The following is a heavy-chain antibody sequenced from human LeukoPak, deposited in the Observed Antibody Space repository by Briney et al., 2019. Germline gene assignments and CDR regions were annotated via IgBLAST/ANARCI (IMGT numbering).Heavy chain of an antibody. Sequence: GGSLRLSCAASGFTFSSYWMSWVRQAPGKGLEWVANIKQDGSEKYYVDSVKGRFTISRDNAKNSLYLQMNSLRAEDTAVYYCARDDYYGSGSYYGYYYYGMDVWGKGTTVIVSS. J-gene: IGHJ6*04. CDR3: ARDDYYGSGSYYGYYYYGMDV. D-gene: IGHD3-10*01. CDR2: IKQDGSEK. CDR1: GFTFSSYW. V-gene: IGHV3-7*03.